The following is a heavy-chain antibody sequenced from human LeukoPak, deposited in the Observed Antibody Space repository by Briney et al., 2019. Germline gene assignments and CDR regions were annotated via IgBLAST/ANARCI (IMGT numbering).Heavy chain of an antibody. CDR2: ISSSGSTI. Sequence: GGSLRLSRAASGFTFSSYEMNWVRQAPGKGLEWVSYISSSGSTIYYADSVKGRFTTSRDNAKNSLYLQMNSLRAEDTAVYYCARDYCSGGSCYMGDQYYYYGMDVWGQGTTVTVSS. D-gene: IGHD2-15*01. CDR1: GFTFSSYE. CDR3: ARDYCSGGSCYMGDQYYYYGMDV. J-gene: IGHJ6*02. V-gene: IGHV3-48*03.